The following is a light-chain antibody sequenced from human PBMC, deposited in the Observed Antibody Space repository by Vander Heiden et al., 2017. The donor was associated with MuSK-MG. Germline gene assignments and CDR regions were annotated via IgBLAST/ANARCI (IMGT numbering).Light chain of an antibody. CDR2: EEG. Sequence: SYELPQPPSVSVSPGPTASTTCSGVKVGVQYACWYQQKPGQPPLLGMYEEGRRPSGVPERFSGSNSGNKATLTISGTQAMDEADDYCQAWDSSTAVFGGGTQLTVL. J-gene: IGLJ7*01. CDR3: QAWDSSTAV. V-gene: IGLV3-1*01. CDR1: KVGVQY.